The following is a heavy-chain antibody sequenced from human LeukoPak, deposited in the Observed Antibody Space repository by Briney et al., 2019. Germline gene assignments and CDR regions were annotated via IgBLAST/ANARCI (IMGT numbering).Heavy chain of an antibody. Sequence: GESLKISCKGSGYSFSNYWIGWVRQMPGKGLEWMGIIYPADSDTRYSPSFQGQVTISADKSISTAYLQWGSLKASDTAMYYCASLEMATDYWGQGTLVTVSS. CDR2: IYPADSDT. J-gene: IGHJ4*02. D-gene: IGHD5-24*01. CDR1: GYSFSNYW. V-gene: IGHV5-51*01. CDR3: ASLEMATDY.